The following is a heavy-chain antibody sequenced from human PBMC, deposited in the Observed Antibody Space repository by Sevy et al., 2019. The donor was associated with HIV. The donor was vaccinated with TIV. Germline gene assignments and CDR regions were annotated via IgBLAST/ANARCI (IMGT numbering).Heavy chain of an antibody. CDR1: GFTFSSYG. J-gene: IGHJ4*02. CDR2: ISYDGSNK. V-gene: IGHV3-30*18. Sequence: GGSLRLSCAASGFTFSSYGMHWVRQAPGKGLEWVAVISYDGSNKYYADSVKGRFTISRDNSKNTLYLQMNSLRAEDTAVYYCAKDLPNYYDSSGYYYAGPLFDYWGQGTLVTVSS. D-gene: IGHD3-22*01. CDR3: AKDLPNYYDSSGYYYAGPLFDY.